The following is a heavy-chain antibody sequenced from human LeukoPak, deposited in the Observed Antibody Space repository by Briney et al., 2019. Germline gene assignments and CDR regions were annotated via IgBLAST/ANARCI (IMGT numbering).Heavy chain of an antibody. Sequence: GGSLRLSCAASGFTFSGYAMSWVRQAPGKGLEWVSAISGSGGSTYYADSVKGRFNISRDNSKNTLYLQMNSLRAEDTAVYYCAKDAGYYDSSVGLAFDYWGQGTLVTVSS. V-gene: IGHV3-23*01. CDR1: GFTFSGYA. D-gene: IGHD3-22*01. J-gene: IGHJ4*02. CDR3: AKDAGYYDSSVGLAFDY. CDR2: ISGSGGST.